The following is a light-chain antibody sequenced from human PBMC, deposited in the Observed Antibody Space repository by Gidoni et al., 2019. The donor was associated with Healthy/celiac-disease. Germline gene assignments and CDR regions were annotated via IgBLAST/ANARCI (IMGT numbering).Light chain of an antibody. CDR1: QDISNF. V-gene: IGKV1-33*01. Sequence: DIQMTQSPSSLSASVGDRVTITCQASQDISNFLNWYQQKPGKAPKLLIYDASNLETGVPSRFSGSGSGTDFTFTISSLQPEDIATYYCQQYDSLPRLFXGXTKVQIK. CDR3: QQYDSLPRL. J-gene: IGKJ4*01. CDR2: DAS.